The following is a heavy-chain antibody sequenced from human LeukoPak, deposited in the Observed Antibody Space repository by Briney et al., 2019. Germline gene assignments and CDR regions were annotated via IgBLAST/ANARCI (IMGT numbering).Heavy chain of an antibody. Sequence: GGSLRLSCAASGFTFSSYSMNWVRQAPGKGLEWVSYISSSSSTIYYADSVKGRFTISRDNAKNSLYLQMNSLRAEDTAVYYCARDTKQYYYYYYMDVWGKGTTVTVSS. D-gene: IGHD1/OR15-1a*01. CDR2: ISSSSSTI. CDR1: GFTFSSYS. CDR3: ARDTKQYYYYYYMDV. J-gene: IGHJ6*03. V-gene: IGHV3-48*01.